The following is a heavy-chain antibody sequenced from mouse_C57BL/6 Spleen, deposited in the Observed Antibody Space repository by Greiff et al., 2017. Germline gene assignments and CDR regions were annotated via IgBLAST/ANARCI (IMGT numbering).Heavy chain of an antibody. CDR3: AKDPSYDYDEGRLDYAMDY. D-gene: IGHD2-4*01. CDR2: IWRGGST. V-gene: IGHV2-5*01. CDR1: GFSLTSYG. J-gene: IGHJ4*01. Sequence: VKLVESGPGLVQPSQSLSITCTVSGFSLTSYGVHWVRQSPGKGLEWLGVIWRGGSTDYNAAFMSRLSITKDNSKSQVFFKMNSLQADDTAIYYCAKDPSYDYDEGRLDYAMDYWGQGTSVTVSS.